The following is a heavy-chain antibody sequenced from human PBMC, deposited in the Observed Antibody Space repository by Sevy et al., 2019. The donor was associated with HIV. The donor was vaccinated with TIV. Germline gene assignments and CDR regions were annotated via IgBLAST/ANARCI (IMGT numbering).Heavy chain of an antibody. CDR3: AGEVVVVAGAFDI. V-gene: IGHV4-59*01. CDR1: GGSISSYY. Sequence: SETLSLTCTVSGGSISSYYWSWIRQPPGKGLEWIGYIYYSGSTNYNPSLKSRVTISVDTSKNQFSLKLSSVTAADTAVYYCAGEVVVVAGAFDIWGQGTMVTVSS. CDR2: IYYSGST. D-gene: IGHD2-15*01. J-gene: IGHJ3*02.